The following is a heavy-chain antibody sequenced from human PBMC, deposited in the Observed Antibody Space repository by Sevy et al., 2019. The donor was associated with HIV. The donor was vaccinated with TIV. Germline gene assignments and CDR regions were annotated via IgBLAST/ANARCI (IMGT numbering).Heavy chain of an antibody. Sequence: ASVKVSCKASGYTFTSYGISWVRQAPGQGLEWMGWISAYNGNTNYAQKLQGRVTMTTDTSTSTAYMELRSLRSDDTAVYYWATVLGDVVYSSGWYSFDYWGQGTLVTVSS. D-gene: IGHD6-19*01. J-gene: IGHJ4*02. V-gene: IGHV1-18*01. CDR3: ATVLGDVVYSSGWYSFDY. CDR1: GYTFTSYG. CDR2: ISAYNGNT.